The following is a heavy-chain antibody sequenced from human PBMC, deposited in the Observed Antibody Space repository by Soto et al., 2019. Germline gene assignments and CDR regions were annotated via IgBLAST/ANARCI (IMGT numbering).Heavy chain of an antibody. J-gene: IGHJ4*02. D-gene: IGHD3-3*01. CDR2: IIPIFGTA. Sequence: QVQLVQSGAEVKKPGSSVKVSCKASGGTFSSYAISWVRQAPGQGLEWMGGIIPIFGTANYAQKFQGRVTITADESTSTGYMELRRLGSEDTAVYFCAARGGGVVHFDYWGQGTLVTVSS. CDR1: GGTFSSYA. V-gene: IGHV1-69*01. CDR3: AARGGGVVHFDY.